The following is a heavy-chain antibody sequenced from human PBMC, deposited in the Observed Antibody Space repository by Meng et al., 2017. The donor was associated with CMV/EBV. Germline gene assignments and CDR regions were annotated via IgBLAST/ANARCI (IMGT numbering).Heavy chain of an antibody. CDR3: AGDRIAVAGTAGLIDY. J-gene: IGHJ4*02. Sequence: GGPLRPSCAAPGFTFSSYAMHWVRQAPGKGVEWVAVISCDGSNKNYADSVKGRFTITRDNSKNTLYLQMNSLRAEETTVYCCAGDRIAVAGTAGLIDYWGQGTLVTVSS. D-gene: IGHD6-19*01. V-gene: IGHV3-30*04. CDR1: GFTFSSYA. CDR2: ISCDGSNK.